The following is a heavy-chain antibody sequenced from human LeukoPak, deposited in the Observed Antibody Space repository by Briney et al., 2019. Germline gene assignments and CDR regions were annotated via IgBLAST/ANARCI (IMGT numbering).Heavy chain of an antibody. Sequence: QSGGSLRLSCAASGFTFSSYAMSWVRQAPGKGLEWVLGISGSGDTTYYADSVNGRFTISRDNSKNTLYLQMNSLRVEDTAVYYCAKYLRVGVYYYYMDVWGQGTTVTVSS. CDR1: GFTFSSYA. CDR3: AKYLRVGVYYYYMDV. J-gene: IGHJ6*02. CDR2: ISGSGDTT. D-gene: IGHD2-15*01. V-gene: IGHV3-23*01.